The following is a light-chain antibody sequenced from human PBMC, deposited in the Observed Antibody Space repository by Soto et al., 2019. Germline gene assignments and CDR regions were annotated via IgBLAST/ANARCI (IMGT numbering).Light chain of an antibody. CDR1: SSDIGTYNF. Sequence: QSALTQPASVSGSPGQSITISCTGSSSDIGTYNFVSWYQHHPGRAPKLIISEVANRPSGVSDRFSGSNSGSLASLTISGPRADDEDVYYCSSYTNTGSLVVFGVGTKLTVL. CDR2: EVA. V-gene: IGLV2-14*01. J-gene: IGLJ3*02. CDR3: SSYTNTGSLVV.